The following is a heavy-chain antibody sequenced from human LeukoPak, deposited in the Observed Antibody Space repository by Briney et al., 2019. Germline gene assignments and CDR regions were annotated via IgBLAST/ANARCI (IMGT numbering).Heavy chain of an antibody. D-gene: IGHD2-2*01. CDR3: ASLNRADCSSTSCHTHY. CDR2: ISSSSSYI. Sequence: GGSLRLSCAASGFTFSNSSMNWVRQAPGKGLEGVSSISSSSSYIYYADSVKGRFTLSRDNAKNSLYLQMNSLRAEDTALYYCASLNRADCSSTSCHTHYWGQGTLVTVSS. J-gene: IGHJ4*02. CDR1: GFTFSNSS. V-gene: IGHV3-21*01.